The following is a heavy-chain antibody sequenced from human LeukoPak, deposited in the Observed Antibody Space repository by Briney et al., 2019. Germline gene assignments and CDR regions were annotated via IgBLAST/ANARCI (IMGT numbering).Heavy chain of an antibody. CDR1: GFALRTYW. V-gene: IGHV3-74*01. Sequence: GGSLRLSCAASGFALRTYWMHWVRQAPAQGLVWVSLINSDGTSTIYADSAKGRFTISRDTAKNTLYLEMNRLRADDTAVYYCTRAGSGSSYDSWGQGTLVTVSS. J-gene: IGHJ4*02. CDR3: TRAGSGSSYDS. D-gene: IGHD3-10*01. CDR2: INSDGTST.